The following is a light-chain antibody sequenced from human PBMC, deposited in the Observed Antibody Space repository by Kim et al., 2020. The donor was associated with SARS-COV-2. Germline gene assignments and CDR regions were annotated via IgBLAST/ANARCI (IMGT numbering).Light chain of an antibody. CDR1: SITFGSYNY. Sequence: GQSITTSCTGASITFGSYNYVSWYRQPPGTAPKLLIYDVISRPSGVPDRFSGSKSGNTASLTISGLQAEDEADYYCCTYAGDYTWVFGGGTQLTVL. CDR2: DVI. V-gene: IGLV2-11*03. CDR3: CTYAGDYTWV. J-gene: IGLJ3*02.